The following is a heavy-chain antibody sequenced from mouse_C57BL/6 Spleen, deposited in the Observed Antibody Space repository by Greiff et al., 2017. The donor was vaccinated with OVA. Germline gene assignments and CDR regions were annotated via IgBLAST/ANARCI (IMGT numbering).Heavy chain of an antibody. D-gene: IGHD2-1*01. CDR1: GFTFSSYA. Sequence: EVQGVESGGGLVKPGGSLKLSCAASGFTFSSYAMSWVRQTPEKRLEWVATISDGGSYTYYPDNVKGRFTISRDNAKNNLYLQMSHLKSEDTAMYYCARVYGNYGDYWGQGTTLTVSS. V-gene: IGHV5-4*01. CDR3: ARVYGNYGDY. J-gene: IGHJ2*01. CDR2: ISDGGSYT.